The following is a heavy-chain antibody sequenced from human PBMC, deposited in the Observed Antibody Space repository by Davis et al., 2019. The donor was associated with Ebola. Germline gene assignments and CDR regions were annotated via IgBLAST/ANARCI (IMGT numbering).Heavy chain of an antibody. CDR2: ISSSSSYI. V-gene: IGHV3-21*01. J-gene: IGHJ4*02. Sequence: ESLKTPCAASGFTLSTYELNWVRQAPGKGLEWVSSISSSSSYIYYADSVKGRFTISRDNAKNSLYLQMNSLRAEDTAVYYCARDSFSSGWLAYWGQGTLVTVSS. D-gene: IGHD6-19*01. CDR3: ARDSFSSGWLAY. CDR1: GFTLSTYE.